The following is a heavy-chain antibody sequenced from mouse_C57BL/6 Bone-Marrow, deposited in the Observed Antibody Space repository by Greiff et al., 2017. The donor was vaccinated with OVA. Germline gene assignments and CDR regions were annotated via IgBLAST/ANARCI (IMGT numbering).Heavy chain of an antibody. V-gene: IGHV1-15*01. CDR1: GYTFTDYE. J-gene: IGHJ3*01. D-gene: IGHD2-1*01. CDR2: IDPETGGT. Sequence: SGAELVRPGASVTLSCKASGYTFTDYEMHWVKQTPVHGLAWIGAIDPETGGTAYNQKFKGKAILTADKSSSTAYMELRSLTSEDSAVYYCTRYYGNWAWFAYWGQGTLVTVAA. CDR3: TRYYGNWAWFAY.